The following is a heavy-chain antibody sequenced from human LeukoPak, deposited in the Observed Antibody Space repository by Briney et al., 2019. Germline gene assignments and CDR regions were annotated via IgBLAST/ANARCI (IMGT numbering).Heavy chain of an antibody. CDR2: IIPILGIA. D-gene: IGHD5-18*01. CDR1: GGTFSSYA. Sequence: SVKVSCKASGGTFSSYAISWVRQAPGQGLEWMGRIIPILGIANYAQEFQGRVTITADKSTSTAYMELSSLRSEDTAVYYCARVRYSYGPLDAFDIWGQGTMVTVSS. CDR3: ARVRYSYGPLDAFDI. V-gene: IGHV1-69*04. J-gene: IGHJ3*02.